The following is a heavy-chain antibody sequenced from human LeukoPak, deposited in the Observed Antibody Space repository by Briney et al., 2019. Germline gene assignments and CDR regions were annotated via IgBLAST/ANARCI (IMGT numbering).Heavy chain of an antibody. V-gene: IGHV3-7*01. D-gene: IGHD3-16*01. CDR2: IKQDGILK. Sequence: GGSLRLSCAASGFTFRNYWMSWVRQAPGRGLDWVAAIKQDGILKHYVDSVKGRFTISRDNAADSLYLQMDSLRVEDTAVYYCARLGGETTRFDLWGQGALVTVSS. J-gene: IGHJ5*02. CDR3: ARLGGETTRFDL. CDR1: GFTFRNYW.